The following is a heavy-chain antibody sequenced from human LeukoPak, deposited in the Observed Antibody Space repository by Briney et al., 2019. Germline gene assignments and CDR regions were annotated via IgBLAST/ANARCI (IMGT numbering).Heavy chain of an antibody. CDR1: GGTFSSYA. CDR3: ARGVYGSGSYYRYYYYYMDV. J-gene: IGHJ6*03. Sequence: AASVKVSCKASGGTFSSYAISWVRQAPGQGLEWMGGIIPIFGTANYAQKFQGRVTITADESTSTAYMELSSLRSEDTAVYYCARGVYGSGSYYRYYYYYMDVWGKGTTVTVSS. CDR2: IIPIFGTA. V-gene: IGHV1-69*01. D-gene: IGHD3-10*01.